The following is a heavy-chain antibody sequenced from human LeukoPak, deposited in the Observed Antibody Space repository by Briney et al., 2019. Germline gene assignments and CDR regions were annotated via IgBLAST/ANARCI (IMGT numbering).Heavy chain of an antibody. CDR3: ARGRGTMIVVALQRKYYFDY. CDR2: IRYDGSKK. CDR1: GFNFNSYG. V-gene: IGHV3-30*02. D-gene: IGHD3-22*01. Sequence: PGGSLRLSCAASGFNFNSYGMHWVRQAPGKGLEWVAFIRYDGSKKYYADSVKGRFTISRDNSKNTLSLQMNSLRVEDTAVYYCARGRGTMIVVALQRKYYFDYWGQGTLVTVSS. J-gene: IGHJ4*02.